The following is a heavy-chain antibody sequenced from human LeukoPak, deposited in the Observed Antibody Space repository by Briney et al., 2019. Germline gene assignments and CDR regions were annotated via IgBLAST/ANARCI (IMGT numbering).Heavy chain of an antibody. Sequence: SETLSLTCTVSGGSISSGDYYWSWIRQPPGKGLEWIGYIYYSGSTYYNPSLKSRVTISVDTSKNQFSLKLSSVTAADTAVYYCARGPLRSGMDVWGQGTTVTVSS. V-gene: IGHV4-30-4*01. CDR3: ARGPLRSGMDV. CDR2: IYYSGST. J-gene: IGHJ6*02. CDR1: GGSISSGDYY.